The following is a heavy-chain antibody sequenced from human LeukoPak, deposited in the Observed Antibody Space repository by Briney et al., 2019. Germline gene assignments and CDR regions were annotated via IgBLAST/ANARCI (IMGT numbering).Heavy chain of an antibody. D-gene: IGHD4-17*01. J-gene: IGHJ3*02. CDR2: IYSGGST. V-gene: IGHV3-53*01. CDR1: GFTLSSNY. CDR3: AHDYGDYDAFDI. Sequence: GGSLRLSCAASGFTLSSNYVSWLRQAPGKGLEWVSVIYSGGSTYYADSVKGRFTISRDNSKNTLYLQMNSLRAEDTAVYYCAHDYGDYDAFDIWGQGTMVTVSA.